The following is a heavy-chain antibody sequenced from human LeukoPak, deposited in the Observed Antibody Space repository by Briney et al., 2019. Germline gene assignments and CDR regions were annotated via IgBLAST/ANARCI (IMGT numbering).Heavy chain of an antibody. V-gene: IGHV3-7*01. CDR2: IMQDGSDK. Sequence: GGSLRLSCAASGFTFSAYWMTWVRQAPGKGLEWVANIMQDGSDKYYVDSVKGRFTISKDNAKNSLYLQMNSLRAEDTAVYYCARDFQSFYWGQGTLVTVSS. CDR1: GFTFSAYW. J-gene: IGHJ4*02. CDR3: ARDFQSFY.